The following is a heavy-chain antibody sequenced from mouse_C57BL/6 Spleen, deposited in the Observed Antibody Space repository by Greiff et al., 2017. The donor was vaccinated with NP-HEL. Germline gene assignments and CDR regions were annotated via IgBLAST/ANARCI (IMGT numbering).Heavy chain of an antibody. J-gene: IGHJ4*01. CDR1: GFTFSSYA. CDR2: ISDGGSYT. D-gene: IGHD1-1*01. V-gene: IGHV5-4*01. Sequence: EVQLVESGGGLVKPGGSLKLSCAASGFTFSSYAMSWVRQTPEKRLEWVATISDGGSYTYYPDNVKGRFTISRDNAKNNLYLQMSHLKSEDTAMYYCARGPDYYGSSPYAMDYWGQGTSVTVSS. CDR3: ARGPDYYGSSPYAMDY.